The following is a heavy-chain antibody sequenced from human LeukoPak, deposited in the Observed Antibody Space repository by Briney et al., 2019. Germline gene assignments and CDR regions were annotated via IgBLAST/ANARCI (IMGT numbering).Heavy chain of an antibody. D-gene: IGHD3-22*01. Sequence: GESLKISCKGSGYSFTSYWIGWVRQMPGKGLEWMGIIYPGDSDTRYSPSFQGQVTISADKSISTAYLQWSSLKASDTAMYYCARQSYYDGSGYYPPGYWGQGTLVTVSS. J-gene: IGHJ4*02. V-gene: IGHV5-51*01. CDR2: IYPGDSDT. CDR1: GYSFTSYW. CDR3: ARQSYYDGSGYYPPGY.